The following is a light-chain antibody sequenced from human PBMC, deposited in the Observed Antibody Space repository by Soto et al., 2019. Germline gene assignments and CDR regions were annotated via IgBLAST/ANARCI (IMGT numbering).Light chain of an antibody. Sequence: SQMTQAPSALSASMFQTVTISCRLSQGISTSLNWYQQKPGTAPRLLIYSASSVKSGVPPRFSGSGSGRDFTLTISSLRHEDIATYFRQHSYTCPWTFGQGHKV. J-gene: IGKJ1*01. CDR2: SAS. CDR1: QGISTS. CDR3: QHSYTCPWT. V-gene: IGKV1-39*01.